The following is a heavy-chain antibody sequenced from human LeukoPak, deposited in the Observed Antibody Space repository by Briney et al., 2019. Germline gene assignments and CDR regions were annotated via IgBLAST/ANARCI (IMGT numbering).Heavy chain of an antibody. J-gene: IGHJ4*02. D-gene: IGHD3-10*01. CDR1: GYNFINYH. V-gene: IGHV1-8*01. CDR2: TNPNSGNA. CDR3: ARPTGIDSSALDY. Sequence: ASVKVSCKASGYNFINYHINWVRQASGQGPEWMGWTNPNSGNAGFAQKFQGRVTTTSDTSITTAYMELTSLTSEDTAVYYCARPTGIDSSALDYWGQGTLVTVSS.